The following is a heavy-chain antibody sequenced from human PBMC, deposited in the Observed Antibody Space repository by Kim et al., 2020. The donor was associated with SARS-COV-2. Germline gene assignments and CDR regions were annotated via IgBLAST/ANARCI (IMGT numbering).Heavy chain of an antibody. J-gene: IGHJ4*01. D-gene: IGHD2-2*01. CDR3: ASPDCSSTSCYEYPDY. CDR1: GGSISSGGYH. CDR2: IYYSGST. V-gene: IGHV4-31*03. Sequence: SETLSLTCTVSGGSISSGGYHWSWIRQHPGKGLEWIGYIYYSGSTYDNPSLKSRVTISVDTSKNQFSLKLISLTAADTSVYYCASPDCSSTSCYEYPDY.